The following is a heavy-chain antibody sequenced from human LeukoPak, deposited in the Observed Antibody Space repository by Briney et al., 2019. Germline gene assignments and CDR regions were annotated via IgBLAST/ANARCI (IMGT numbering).Heavy chain of an antibody. CDR1: GFTFSTYW. CDR3: AREAWELSFDY. V-gene: IGHV3-7*01. CDR2: LKQDGSEK. Sequence: GGSLRLSCAASGFTFSTYWMSWVRQAPGKGLEWVANLKQDGSEKYFVDSVKGRFTISRDNANNSLYLQMNSLRAEGTAIYYCAREAWELSFDYWGQGTLVTVSS. D-gene: IGHD1-26*01. J-gene: IGHJ4*02.